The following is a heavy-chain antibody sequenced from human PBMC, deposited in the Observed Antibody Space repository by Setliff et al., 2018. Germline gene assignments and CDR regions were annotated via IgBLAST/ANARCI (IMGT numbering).Heavy chain of an antibody. CDR2: INAANGNT. Sequence: ASVKVSCKASGYTFTNYGVHWVRQAPGQRLEWMGWINAANGNTKYSQKCHGRVTITRDTSANTVYMELSRLRYEDTAVYYCANAEVVVAPWGQGTLVTVSS. CDR1: GYTFTNYG. J-gene: IGHJ4*02. CDR3: ANAEVVVAP. D-gene: IGHD2-15*01. V-gene: IGHV1-3*01.